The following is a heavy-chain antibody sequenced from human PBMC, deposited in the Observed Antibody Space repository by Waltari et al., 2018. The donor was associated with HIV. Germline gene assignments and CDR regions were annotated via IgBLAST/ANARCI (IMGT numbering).Heavy chain of an antibody. CDR2: IYYSGST. J-gene: IGHJ4*02. V-gene: IGHV4-39*07. CDR3: ARATIFGLGDYFDY. Sequence: QLQLQESGPGLVKPSETLSLTCTVSGGSISSSSYYWGWIRQPPGKGLEWIGSIYYSGSTYYNPSLKSRVTISVDTSKNQFSLKLSSVTAADTAVYYCARATIFGLGDYFDYWGQGTLVTVSS. CDR1: GGSISSSSYY. D-gene: IGHD3-3*01.